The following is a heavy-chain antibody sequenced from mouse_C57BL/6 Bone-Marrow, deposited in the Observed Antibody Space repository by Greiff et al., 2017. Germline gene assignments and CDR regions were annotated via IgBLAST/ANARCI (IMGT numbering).Heavy chain of an antibody. D-gene: IGHD1-1*01. J-gene: IGHJ4*01. V-gene: IGHV14-4*01. CDR2: IDPENGDT. CDR3: TTDYYGYYAMDY. Sequence: VQLQQSGAELVRPGASVKLSCTASGFNIKDDYMHWVKQRPEQGLEWIGWIDPENGDTEYASKFQGKVTITADKSSNTAYLQLSSLTSEDTAVYYCTTDYYGYYAMDYWGQGTSVTVSS. CDR1: GFNIKDDY.